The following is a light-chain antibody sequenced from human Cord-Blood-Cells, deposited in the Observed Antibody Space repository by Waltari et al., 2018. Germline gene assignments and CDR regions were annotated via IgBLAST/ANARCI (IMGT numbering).Light chain of an antibody. CDR3: CSYAGSSTFV. CDR1: SSSVGSYNL. Sequence: QAALTQPASVSVSPGQSITTSCTGHSSSVGSYNLVSCYQQHPGKAPKLMIYEGSNRPSGVSNRFSGSKSGNTASLTISGLQAEDEADYYCCSYAGSSTFVFGTGTKVTVL. V-gene: IGLV2-23*03. J-gene: IGLJ1*01. CDR2: EGS.